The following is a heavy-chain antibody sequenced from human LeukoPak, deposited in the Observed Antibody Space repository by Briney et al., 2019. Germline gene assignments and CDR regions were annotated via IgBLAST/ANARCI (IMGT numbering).Heavy chain of an antibody. J-gene: IGHJ6*02. CDR1: GYTFTGYY. D-gene: IGHD4-23*01. CDR3: ARVSVAADYYGMDV. V-gene: IGHV1-2*02. CDR2: INPNSGGT. Sequence: ASVKVSCKDSGYTFTGYYMHWVRQAPGHGLEWMGWINPNSGGTNYAQKFQGRVTMTRDTSISTAYMELSRLRSDDTAVYYCARVSVAADYYGMDVWGQGTTVTVSS.